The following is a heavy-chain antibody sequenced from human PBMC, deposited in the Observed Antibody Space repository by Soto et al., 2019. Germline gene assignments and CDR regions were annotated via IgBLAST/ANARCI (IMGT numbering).Heavy chain of an antibody. CDR2: FYYSGNA. CDR3: ARHKDTSSRYLLPDF. Sequence: QLQLQESGPGLVKPSETLSLTCTVSGGSISSRSYYWGWIRQPPGKGLEWIGSFYYSGNAYYNPSLKSRVAVSVDTSKNQFSLKVTSVTATDTAVYYCARHKDTSSRYLLPDFWGQGTLVTVSS. V-gene: IGHV4-39*01. D-gene: IGHD6-13*01. CDR1: GGSISSRSYY. J-gene: IGHJ4*02.